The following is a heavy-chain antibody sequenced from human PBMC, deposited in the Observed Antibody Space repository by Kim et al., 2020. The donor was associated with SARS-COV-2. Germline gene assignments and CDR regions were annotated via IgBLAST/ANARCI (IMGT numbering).Heavy chain of an antibody. V-gene: IGHV3-11*01. CDR1: GFPLRDFY. D-gene: IGHD3-16*01. CDR3: VRDPLSYDYFSGTRGPLDF. J-gene: IGHJ4*02. CDR2: ISNTANTI. Sequence: GGSLRLSCAASGFPLRDFYMAWIRQAPGKGLEWLSSISNTANTIFYADSMKGRITVSRDNGRNSVTLQMTSLRAEDTAVYFCVRDPLSYDYFSGTRGPLDFWGQGTLVTVTS.